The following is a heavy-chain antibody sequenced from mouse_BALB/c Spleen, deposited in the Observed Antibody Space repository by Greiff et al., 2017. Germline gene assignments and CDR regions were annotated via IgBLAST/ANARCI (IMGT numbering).Heavy chain of an antibody. CDR3: ARIYYGNYTAY. CDR2: INPSTGYT. Sequence: VQLQQSGAELAKPGASVKMSCKASGYTFTSYWMHWVKQRPGQGLEWIGYINPSTGYTEYNQKFKDKATLTADKSSSTAYMQLSSLTSEDSAVYYCARIYYGNYTAYWGQGTLVTVSA. V-gene: IGHV1-7*01. CDR1: GYTFTSYW. D-gene: IGHD2-1*01. J-gene: IGHJ3*01.